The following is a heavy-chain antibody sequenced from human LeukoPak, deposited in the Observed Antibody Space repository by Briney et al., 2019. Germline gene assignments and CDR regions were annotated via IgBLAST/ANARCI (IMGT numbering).Heavy chain of an antibody. J-gene: IGHJ4*02. CDR2: INPNSGGT. V-gene: IGHV1-2*02. CDR3: ARDFSYYEIWSGHQAPAYYFDY. D-gene: IGHD3-3*01. Sequence: ASVKVSCKASGYIFTGYYMHWVRQAPGQGPEWMGWINPNSGGTHFAQKFQGRVTMTRDTSISTVYMELSRLRSDDTAVYYCARDFSYYEIWSGHQAPAYYFDYWGQGAQVTVSS. CDR1: GYIFTGYY.